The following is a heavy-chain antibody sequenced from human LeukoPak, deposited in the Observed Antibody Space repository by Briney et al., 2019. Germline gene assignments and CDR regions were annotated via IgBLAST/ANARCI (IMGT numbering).Heavy chain of an antibody. D-gene: IGHD3-9*01. CDR1: GYTFTSYG. V-gene: IGHV1-18*01. CDR3: ARWVPAGYSFDY. Sequence: ASVKVSCKASGYTFTSYGISWVRQAPGQGLEWMGWISAYKGNTNYAQKLQGRVTMTTDTSTSTAYMELRSLRSDDTAVYYCARWVPAGYSFDYWGQGTLVTVSS. J-gene: IGHJ4*02. CDR2: ISAYKGNT.